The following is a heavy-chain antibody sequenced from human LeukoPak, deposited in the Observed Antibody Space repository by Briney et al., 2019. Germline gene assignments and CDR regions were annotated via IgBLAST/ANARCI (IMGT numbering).Heavy chain of an antibody. CDR3: ANVGGTGWRFFDY. V-gene: IGHV3-23*01. J-gene: IGHJ4*02. CDR1: GFTFTSYA. D-gene: IGHD6-19*01. Sequence: GGSLRLSCAASGFTFTSYAMSWARQAPGKGLEWVSVISGSGGTTYYADSVKGRFTISRDNSKNTLYLQMNSLRVEDTAVYYCANVGGTGWRFFDYWGQGTLVTVSS. CDR2: ISGSGGTT.